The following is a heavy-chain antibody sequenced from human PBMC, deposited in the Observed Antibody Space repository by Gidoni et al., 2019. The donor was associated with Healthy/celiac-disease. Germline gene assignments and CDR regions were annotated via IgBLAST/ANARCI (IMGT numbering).Heavy chain of an antibody. D-gene: IGHD1-26*01. V-gene: IGHV3-7*01. J-gene: IGHJ4*02. CDR3: ARDFGSYEFDY. CDR2: IKQDGSEK. CDR1: GFTFSSYW. Sequence: EVQLVESGGGLVLPGGSLRLSCAASGFTFSSYWMSWVRQAPGKGLEWVANIKQDGSEKYYVDSVKGRFIISRDNAKNSLYLQMNSLRAEDTAVYYCARDFGSYEFDYWGQGTLVTVSS.